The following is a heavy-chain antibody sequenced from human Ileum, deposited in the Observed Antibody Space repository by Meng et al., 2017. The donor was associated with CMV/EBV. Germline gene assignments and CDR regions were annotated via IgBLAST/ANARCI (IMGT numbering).Heavy chain of an antibody. J-gene: IGHJ4*02. V-gene: IGHV4-59*01. Sequence: SLTCPVSGGSIRTFYWSWIRQPPGKALEWIGSISYSGSTNYNPSHKSRVTISLDTSKNQFSLKLTSLTAADTAVYYCARVTNNSLDYWGQGTLVTVSS. CDR2: ISYSGST. CDR3: ARVTNNSLDY. D-gene: IGHD1-1*01. CDR1: GGSIRTFY.